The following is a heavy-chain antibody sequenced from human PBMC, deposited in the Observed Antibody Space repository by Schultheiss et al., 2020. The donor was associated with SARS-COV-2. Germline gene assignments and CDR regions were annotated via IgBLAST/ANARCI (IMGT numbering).Heavy chain of an antibody. CDR2: IDRSGGST. CDR3: ARGGQQYYSC. J-gene: IGHJ4*02. Sequence: ASVKVSCKASGYTFSNYHMYWVRQAPGQGLERMGIIDRSGGSTTYAQKFQGRVTMTTDTSTSTAYMELRSLRSDDTAVYYCARGGQQYYSCWGQGTLVTVSS. CDR1: GYTFSNYH. D-gene: IGHD3-16*01. V-gene: IGHV1-46*01.